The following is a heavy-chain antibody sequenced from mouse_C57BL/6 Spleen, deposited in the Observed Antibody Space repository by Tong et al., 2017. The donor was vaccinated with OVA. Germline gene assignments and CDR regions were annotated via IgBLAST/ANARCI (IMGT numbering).Heavy chain of an antibody. CDR2: IYPGSGNT. D-gene: IGHD4-1*01. V-gene: IGHV1-66*01. CDR3: ARYLGEDYFDY. J-gene: IGHJ2*01. CDR1: GYSFTSYY. Sequence: VQLQESGPELVKPGASVKISCKASGYSFTSYYIHWVKQRPGQGLEWIGWIYPGSGNTKYNEKFKGKATLTADTSSSTAYMQLSSLTSEDSAVYYCARYLGEDYFDYWGQGTTLTVSS.